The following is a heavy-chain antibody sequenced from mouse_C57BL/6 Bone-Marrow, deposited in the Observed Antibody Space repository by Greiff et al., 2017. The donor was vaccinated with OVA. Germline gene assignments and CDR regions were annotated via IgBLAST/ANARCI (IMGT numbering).Heavy chain of an antibody. CDR2: IYPGSGST. Sequence: QVQLQQPGAELVKPGASVKMSCKASGYTFTSYWITWVKQRPGQGLEWIGDIYPGSGSTNYNEKFKSKATLTVDTSSSTAYMQLSSLTSEDSAVYYYAREGIITTVAYYYAMDYWGQGTSVTVSS. CDR1: GYTFTSYW. J-gene: IGHJ4*01. D-gene: IGHD1-1*01. V-gene: IGHV1-55*01. CDR3: AREGIITTVAYYYAMDY.